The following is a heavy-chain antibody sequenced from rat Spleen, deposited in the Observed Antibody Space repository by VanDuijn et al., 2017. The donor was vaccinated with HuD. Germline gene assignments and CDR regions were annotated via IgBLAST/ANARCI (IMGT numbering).Heavy chain of an antibody. CDR3: ARCRHYFDF. Sequence: EVQLVESGGALVQPGRSLKLSCAASGFTFSDYYMAWVRQAPTKGLEWVATISYDGSTTYYRDSVKGRCTISRDNAKSTLYLQMDSLRPEDTATYYCARCRHYFDFWGLGVMVTVSS. V-gene: IGHV5-7*01. CDR2: ISYDGSTT. CDR1: GFTFSDYY. J-gene: IGHJ2*01.